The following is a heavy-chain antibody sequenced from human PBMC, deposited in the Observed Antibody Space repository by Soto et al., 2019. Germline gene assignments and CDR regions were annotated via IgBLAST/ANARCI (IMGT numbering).Heavy chain of an antibody. V-gene: IGHV4-31*02. D-gene: IGHD3-3*01. CDR3: ARGGVVTTDFDS. CDR1: EGTSRGRGDH. CDR2: TFHSGST. Sequence: SQPMSVTWSVAEGTSRGRGDHRSWIRQYPGKGLEWIGHTFHSGSTNYNPSLQSRLTISVDTSKNQFSLHLISVTAADTAVYFCARGGVVTTDFDSWGQGTPVPVSS. J-gene: IGHJ4*02.